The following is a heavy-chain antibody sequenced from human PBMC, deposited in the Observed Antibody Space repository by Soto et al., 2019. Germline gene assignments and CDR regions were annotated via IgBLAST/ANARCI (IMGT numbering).Heavy chain of an antibody. D-gene: IGHD3-3*01. CDR1: GYTFTSYD. V-gene: IGHV1-8*01. CDR3: AKSYDFWSGYFHADYYYMDV. J-gene: IGHJ6*03. CDR2: MNPNSGNT. Sequence: ASVKVSCKASGYTFTSYDINWVRHATGQGLEWMGWMNPNSGNTGYAQKFQGRVTMTRNTSISTAYMELSSLRSEDTAVYYCAKSYDFWSGYFHADYYYMDVWGKGTTVTVSS.